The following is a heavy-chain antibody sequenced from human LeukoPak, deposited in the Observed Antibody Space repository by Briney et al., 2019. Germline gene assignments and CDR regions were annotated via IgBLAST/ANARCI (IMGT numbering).Heavy chain of an antibody. J-gene: IGHJ4*02. D-gene: IGHD3-22*01. Sequence: ASVKVSCKASGGTFSSYAISWVRQAPGQGLEWMGGIIPIFGTANYAQKFQGRVTITADGSTSTAYMELSSLRSEDTAVYYCARMYYYDSRLYYFDYWGQGTLVTVSS. CDR3: ARMYYYDSRLYYFDY. CDR1: GGTFSSYA. CDR2: IIPIFGTA. V-gene: IGHV1-69*13.